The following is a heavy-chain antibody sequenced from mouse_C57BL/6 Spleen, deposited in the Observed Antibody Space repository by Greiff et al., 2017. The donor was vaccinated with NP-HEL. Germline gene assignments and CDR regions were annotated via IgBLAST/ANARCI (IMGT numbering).Heavy chain of an antibody. D-gene: IGHD2-1*01. CDR1: GFTFSDYY. CDR3: ARDGAYGNYFDY. J-gene: IGHJ2*01. Sequence: EVKLVESEGGLVQPGSSMKLSCTASGFTFSDYYMAWVRQVPEKGLEWVANINYDGSSTYYLDSLKSRFIISRDNAKNILYLQMSSLKSEDTATYYCARDGAYGNYFDYWGQGTTLTVSS. V-gene: IGHV5-16*01. CDR2: INYDGSST.